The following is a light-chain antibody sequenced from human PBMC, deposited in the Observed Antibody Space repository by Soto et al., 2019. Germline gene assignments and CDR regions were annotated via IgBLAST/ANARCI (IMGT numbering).Light chain of an antibody. J-gene: IGLJ2*01. V-gene: IGLV2-8*01. CDR3: SSYAGINNLV. CDR2: EVS. Sequence: QSVLTQPPSASGSPGQSVTISCTGTRSDVGRYTYVSWYQQHPGKAPKLMICEVSRRPSGVPDRFSGSKSGNTASLTVSGLQAEDEADYYCSSYAGINNLVFGGGTKVTVL. CDR1: RSDVGRYTY.